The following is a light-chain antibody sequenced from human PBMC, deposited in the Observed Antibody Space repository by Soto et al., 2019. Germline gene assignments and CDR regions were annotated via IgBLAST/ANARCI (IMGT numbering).Light chain of an antibody. V-gene: IGLV1-40*01. Sequence: QLVLTQPPSVSGAPGQRVTISCTGSSSNIGAGYDVHSYQQLPGTAPKLLIYGNSNRPSGVPDRFSGSKSGTSASLAITGLQAEDEADYYCQSYDSSLSGSVFGGGTKLTVL. J-gene: IGLJ2*01. CDR2: GNS. CDR3: QSYDSSLSGSV. CDR1: SSNIGAGYD.